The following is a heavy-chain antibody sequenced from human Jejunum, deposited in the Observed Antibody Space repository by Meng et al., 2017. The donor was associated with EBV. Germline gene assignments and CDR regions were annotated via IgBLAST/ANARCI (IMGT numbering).Heavy chain of an antibody. CDR3: VGEIVAPYSFDQ. D-gene: IGHD5-12*01. J-gene: IGHJ4*02. CDR2: LNPNNGAT. V-gene: IGHV1-46*01. Sequence: QAQLGLSAAEVKTPGTSVKLPCMSHGYTFIDYHVHGVLPPPGQGREWMRLLNPNNGATSYAQRIRGRVTMTRDTSTSTVYMELSSLRSEDTALYYCVGEIVAPYSFDQWGQGTLVTVSS. CDR1: GYTFIDYH.